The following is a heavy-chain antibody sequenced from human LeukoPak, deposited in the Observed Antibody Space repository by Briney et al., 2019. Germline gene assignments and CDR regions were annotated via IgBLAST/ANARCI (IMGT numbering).Heavy chain of an antibody. D-gene: IGHD3-22*01. Sequence: TGGSLRLSCAASGFTFSTYAMSWVRQAPGKGLECVAVISNDGSDKYYPDSVKGRFTVSRDKSENTLYLQLNSLRAEDTAVYYCARGTYYYDTRGYYSGGLDYWGQGTLVTVSS. CDR2: ISNDGSDK. CDR1: GFTFSTYA. J-gene: IGHJ4*02. CDR3: ARGTYYYDTRGYYSGGLDY. V-gene: IGHV3-30*19.